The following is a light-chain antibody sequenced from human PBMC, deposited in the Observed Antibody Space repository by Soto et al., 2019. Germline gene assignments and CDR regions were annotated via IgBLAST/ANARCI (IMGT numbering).Light chain of an antibody. J-gene: IGLJ1*01. CDR3: GSYTGSSTRI. CDR1: ISDLRAYEY. Sequence: QSALTQPALVSGSPGQSVPISCTGTISDLRAYEYVFWYQQLPDKAPQLLIYEVSTPPSGVSNLFSVPDSGNTASLTISGLQAEDKADYFCGSYTGSSTRIFGTGTRSPS. V-gene: IGLV2-14*01. CDR2: EVS.